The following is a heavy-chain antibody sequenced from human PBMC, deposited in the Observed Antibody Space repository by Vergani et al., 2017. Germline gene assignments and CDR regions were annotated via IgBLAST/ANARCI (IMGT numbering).Heavy chain of an antibody. CDR1: GFTFSSSG. V-gene: IGHV3-23*04. D-gene: IGHD6-6*01. CDR3: ANGESSSSTPYYFDY. CDR2: ISGSGGST. Sequence: VQLVESGGGVVQPGRSLRLSCAASGFTFSSSGMHWVRQAPGKGLEWVSAISGSGGSTYYADSVKGRFTISRDNSKNTLYLQMNSLRAEDTAVYYCANGESSSSTPYYFDYWGQGTLVTVSS. J-gene: IGHJ4*02.